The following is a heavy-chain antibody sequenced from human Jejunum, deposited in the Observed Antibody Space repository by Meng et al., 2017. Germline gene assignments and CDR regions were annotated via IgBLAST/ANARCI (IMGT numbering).Heavy chain of an antibody. D-gene: IGHD1-26*01. CDR1: GGTFSSYA. Sequence: SVKVSCKASGGTFSSYAISWVRQAPGQGLEWMGGIIPIFGTANYAQKFQGRVTITADESTSTAYMELSSLRSEDTAVYYCAREGNSGSYPLNDAFDIWGRGTMVTVSS. CDR3: AREGNSGSYPLNDAFDI. CDR2: IIPIFGTA. V-gene: IGHV1-69*13. J-gene: IGHJ3*02.